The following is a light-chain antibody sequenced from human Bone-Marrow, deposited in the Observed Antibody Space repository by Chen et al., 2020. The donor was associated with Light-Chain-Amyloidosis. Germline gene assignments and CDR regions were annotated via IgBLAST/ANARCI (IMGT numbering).Light chain of an antibody. CDR1: DLPTKY. CDR3: QSAESSGTYEVI. CDR2: RDT. Sequence: SYELTQPPSVSVSPGQTARITCSGDDLPTKYAYWYQQKPGQAPVLVIHRDTERPSGISERFSGSSSGTTATFTISGVQAEDEADYRCQSAESSGTYEVIFGGGTKLTVL. V-gene: IGLV3-25*03. J-gene: IGLJ2*01.